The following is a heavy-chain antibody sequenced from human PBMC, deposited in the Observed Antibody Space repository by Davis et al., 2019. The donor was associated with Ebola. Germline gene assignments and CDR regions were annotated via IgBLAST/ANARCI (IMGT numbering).Heavy chain of an antibody. CDR1: GFTFDTYW. CDR2: INSAGSST. J-gene: IGHJ4*02. CDR3: ARELFLEYSSGIFDY. Sequence: GESLKISCAASGFTFDTYWMHWVRQAPGKGLVWVSRINSAGSSTYYADSVKGRFTISRDNSKNTLYLQMNSLRAEDTAVYYCARELFLEYSSGIFDYWGQGTLVTVSS. V-gene: IGHV3-74*01. D-gene: IGHD6-19*01.